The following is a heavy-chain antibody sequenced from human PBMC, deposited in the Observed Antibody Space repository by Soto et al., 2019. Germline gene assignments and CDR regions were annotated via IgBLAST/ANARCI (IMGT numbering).Heavy chain of an antibody. V-gene: IGHV4-39*06. CDR3: ARGSSYYYGMDV. CDR1: GGSISSSSYY. CDR2: INHSGST. J-gene: IGHJ6*02. Sequence: SETLSLTCTVSGGSISSSSYYWGWIRQPPGKGLEWIGEINHSGSTNYNPSLKSRVTISVDTSKNQFPLKLSSVTTADTAVYYCARGSSYYYGMDVWGQGTTVTVSS.